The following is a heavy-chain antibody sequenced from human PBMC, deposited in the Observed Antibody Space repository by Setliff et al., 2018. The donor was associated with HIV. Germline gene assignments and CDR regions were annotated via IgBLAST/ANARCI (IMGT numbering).Heavy chain of an antibody. V-gene: IGHV3-9*01. Sequence: PGGSLRLSCVASGITFDDYVMHWVRQAPGKGLEWISSVSWNGAIIGYADSVKGRFTTSRDNAKNSLHLRMDGLRPDDTAFYFCVKAHSSSLYSPFDSWGQGTLVTVSS. CDR1: GITFDDYV. CDR3: VKAHSSSLYSPFDS. J-gene: IGHJ4*02. D-gene: IGHD3-22*01. CDR2: VSWNGAII.